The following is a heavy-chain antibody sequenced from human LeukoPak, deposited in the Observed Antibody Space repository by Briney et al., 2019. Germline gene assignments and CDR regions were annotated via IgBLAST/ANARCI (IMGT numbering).Heavy chain of an antibody. Sequence: PGGSLRLSCAASGLSFSGFAMSWVRQAPARGLEWLSSMKGTGEKFYADSVRGRFTLSRDDSRNTAYLRLNTLIVEDTAVYYCARASRVSAADAGRWGQGTVVTVSS. CDR2: MKGTGEK. CDR1: GLSFSGFA. D-gene: IGHD2-2*01. CDR3: ARASRVSAADAGR. J-gene: IGHJ4*02. V-gene: IGHV3-23*01.